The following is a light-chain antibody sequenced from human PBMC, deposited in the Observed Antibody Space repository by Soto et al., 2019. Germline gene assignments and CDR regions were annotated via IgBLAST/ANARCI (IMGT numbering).Light chain of an antibody. J-gene: IGKJ1*01. Sequence: DVVMTQSPLSLPVTLGQSASITCRSSQSVVYSDGIAYLNWFHQRPGQSPRRLIYKASNRDSGVPDRFSGSGSGTDFKLEISRVEAEDVGVYYCMQGTHWPPTFGRGTKVEIK. CDR1: QSVVYSDGIAY. CDR3: MQGTHWPPT. CDR2: KAS. V-gene: IGKV2-30*01.